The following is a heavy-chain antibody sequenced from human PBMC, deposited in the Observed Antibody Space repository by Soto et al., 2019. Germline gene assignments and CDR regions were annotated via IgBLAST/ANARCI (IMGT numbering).Heavy chain of an antibody. CDR3: ARSLPGTYGAFDL. CDR1: GFTFRSYW. Sequence: VQLLESGGGLVQPGGSLRLSCAASGFTFRSYWMHWVRQSPGKGLVWVSRISGDGSSTNYADSVKGRFTISRDNAKNSVYLQIDSLRAEDTAVYYCARSLPGTYGAFDLWGQGTMVTVSS. V-gene: IGHV3-74*02. CDR2: ISGDGSST. J-gene: IGHJ3*01. D-gene: IGHD1-7*01.